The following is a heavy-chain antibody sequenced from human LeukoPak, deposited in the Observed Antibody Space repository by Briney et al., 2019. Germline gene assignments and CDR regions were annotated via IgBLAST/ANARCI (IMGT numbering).Heavy chain of an antibody. CDR3: AREGDSRGWYDS. CDR1: GFSFDDYA. Sequence: GGSLRLSCAAPGFSFDDYAIHWVRQAPGKGLDWVSLISGDGGSTFYADSVKSCFTISRENSKNSLYLQMSSLRSEDTAVYYCAREGDSRGWYDSWGQGTLDAVSS. J-gene: IGHJ5*01. D-gene: IGHD3-22*01. CDR2: ISGDGGST. V-gene: IGHV3-43*02.